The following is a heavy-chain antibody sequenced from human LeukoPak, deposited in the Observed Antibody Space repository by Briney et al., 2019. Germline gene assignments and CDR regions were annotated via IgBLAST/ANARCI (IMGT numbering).Heavy chain of an antibody. CDR1: GFLVSSNY. CDR2: IDSAGTT. J-gene: IGHJ3*02. V-gene: IGHV3-66*01. D-gene: IGHD5-18*01. CDR3: ARRERLGYSYGRGTLDI. Sequence: GGSLRLSCVVSGFLVSSNYMSWVRQAPGKGLEWVSLIDSAGTTYYADSVKGRFTISRDNSKNTLYLQMNNLRAVDTAVYYCARRERLGYSYGRGTLDIWGQGTMVTVSS.